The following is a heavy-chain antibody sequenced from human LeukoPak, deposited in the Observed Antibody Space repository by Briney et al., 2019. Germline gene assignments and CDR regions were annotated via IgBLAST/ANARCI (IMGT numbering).Heavy chain of an antibody. Sequence: GGSLRLSCAASGLTFSDGYWLHWVRQAPGKGPVWVSGINSDGSSTNYADSVKGRFTISRDDAKNTLYLQMNSLRGEDTAVYYCVVGAADVDYWGQGTLVTVSS. J-gene: IGHJ4*02. CDR1: GLTFSDGYW. CDR3: VVGAADVDY. CDR2: INSDGSST. D-gene: IGHD2-2*01. V-gene: IGHV3-74*01.